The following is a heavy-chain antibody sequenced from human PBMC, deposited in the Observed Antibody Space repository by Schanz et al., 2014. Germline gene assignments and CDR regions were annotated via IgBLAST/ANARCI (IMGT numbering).Heavy chain of an antibody. J-gene: IGHJ4*02. D-gene: IGHD6-19*01. V-gene: IGHV3-30*04. CDR1: GFTFSNFA. Sequence: QVQLVESGGGVVQPGRSLRLSCAASGFTFSNFAIHWVRQAPGKGLEWVALISSDGNNKYYADSVKGRFTISRDNSKNTLYLQVNSLRGEDTAVYYCAKAYSSGWYDLDYWGQGTLVTVSS. CDR2: ISSDGNNK. CDR3: AKAYSSGWYDLDY.